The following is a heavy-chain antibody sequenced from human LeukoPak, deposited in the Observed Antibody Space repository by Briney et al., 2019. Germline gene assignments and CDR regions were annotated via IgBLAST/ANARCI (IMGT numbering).Heavy chain of an antibody. V-gene: IGHV1-2*04. CDR1: GYTFTGYY. J-gene: IGHJ3*02. D-gene: IGHD2-21*02. Sequence: ASVKVPCKASGYTFTGYYMHWVRQAPGQGLEWMGWINPNSGGTNYAQKFQGWVTMTRDTSISTAYMELSRLRSDDTAVYYCARSLDPTSRYCGGDCIPDAFDIWGQGTMVTVSS. CDR3: ARSLDPTSRYCGGDCIPDAFDI. CDR2: INPNSGGT.